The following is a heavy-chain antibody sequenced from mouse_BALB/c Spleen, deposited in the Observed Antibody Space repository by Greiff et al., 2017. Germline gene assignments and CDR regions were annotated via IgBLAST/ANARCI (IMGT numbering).Heavy chain of an antibody. CDR3: ARGPDY. V-gene: IGHV14-1*02. CDR2: IYPENGNT. CDR1: GYTFTSYD. Sequence: VQLQQSGPELVKPGALVKISCKASGYTFTSYDINWVKQRPGQGLEWIGWIYPENGNTIYDPKFQGKASITADTSSNTAYLQLSSLTSEDTAVYYCARGPDYWGQGTTLTVSS. J-gene: IGHJ2*01.